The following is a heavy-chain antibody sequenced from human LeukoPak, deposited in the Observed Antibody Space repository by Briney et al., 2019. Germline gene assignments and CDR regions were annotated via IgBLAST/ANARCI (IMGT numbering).Heavy chain of an antibody. J-gene: IGHJ3*02. Sequence: PGRSLTLSCAASAFTASSNYMSWVRQAEGNLLEWVAVIYSGGSTYYPDSVTGRFSISRHNRKNTLYLQMNGLRDEDTDVYYCARESGWYPVGAFDIWGQGTMVTVSS. D-gene: IGHD6-19*01. CDR3: ARESGWYPVGAFDI. CDR1: AFTASSNY. CDR2: IYSGGST. V-gene: IGHV3-66*01.